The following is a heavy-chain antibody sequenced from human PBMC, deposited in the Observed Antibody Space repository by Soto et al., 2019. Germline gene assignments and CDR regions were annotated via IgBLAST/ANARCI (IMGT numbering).Heavy chain of an antibody. V-gene: IGHV3-64*01. D-gene: IGHD3-3*01. CDR2: ISSDGGST. CDR3: ARDRQRRGRSLEWFSFAPYYYMDV. J-gene: IGHJ6*03. CDR1: GFTFSSFA. Sequence: PGGSLRLSCAASGFTFSSFAMRWVRQAQGKGLEWVSAISSDGGSTYYANSVKGRLTISRDNSKNTLYLQMGSLRAEDMAVYYCARDRQRRGRSLEWFSFAPYYYMDVWGKGTTVTVSS.